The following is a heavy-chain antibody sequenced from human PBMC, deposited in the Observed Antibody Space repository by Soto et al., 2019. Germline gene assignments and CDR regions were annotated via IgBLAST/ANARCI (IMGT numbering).Heavy chain of an antibody. CDR1: GVTFSGSD. CDR2: IRSKTNSYAT. V-gene: IGHV3-73*01. Sequence: PWGSLRLSCAASGVTFSGSDMHWVRQAYGKGLEWVGRIRSKTNSYATAYAASVKGRFTISRDDSKDTAYLQMNSLKTEDTAVYYCTRDPRNYYDSIGSANWFDPWGQGTLVTVSS. J-gene: IGHJ5*02. D-gene: IGHD3-22*01. CDR3: TRDPRNYYDSIGSANWFDP.